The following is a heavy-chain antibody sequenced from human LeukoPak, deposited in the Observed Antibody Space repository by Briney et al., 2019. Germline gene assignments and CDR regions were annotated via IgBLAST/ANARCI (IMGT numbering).Heavy chain of an antibody. CDR3: ARVHWNYDGWAWFDP. CDR2: IFTSGAT. CDR1: GGSIDSYS. J-gene: IGHJ5*02. V-gene: IGHV4-4*07. D-gene: IGHD1-7*01. Sequence: PSETLSLTCTVSGGSIDSYSWSWIRQPAGKGLEWIGRIFTSGATFYNPSLKTRVTMSIATSKNQFSLKLSSVTAADTAVYYCARVHWNYDGWAWFDPWGQGTLVTVSS.